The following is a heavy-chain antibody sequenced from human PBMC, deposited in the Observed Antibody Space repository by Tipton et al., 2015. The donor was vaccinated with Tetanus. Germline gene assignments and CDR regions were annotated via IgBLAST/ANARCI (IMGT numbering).Heavy chain of an antibody. Sequence: TLSLTCTVSGGSVSRSSHYWTWIRQPPGKELEWVGYVYHSGSTNYHPSLKSRVTISVDTSKNQFSLNLRSVITADTAVYYCARANYDFPKKGPFDSWGQGTLVLVSS. J-gene: IGHJ4*02. CDR2: VYHSGST. D-gene: IGHD3-3*01. CDR1: GGSVSRSSHY. CDR3: ARANYDFPKKGPFDS. V-gene: IGHV4-61*01.